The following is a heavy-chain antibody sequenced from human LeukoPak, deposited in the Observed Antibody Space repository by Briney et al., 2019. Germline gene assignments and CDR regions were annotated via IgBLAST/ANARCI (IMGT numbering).Heavy chain of an antibody. J-gene: IGHJ3*02. CDR3: ARVVPAAEDAFDI. D-gene: IGHD2-2*01. Sequence: SETLSLTCAVYGGSFSGYYWSWIRQPPGKGLEWNGEINHSGSTNYNPSLKSRVTISVDTSKNQFSLKLSSVTAADTAVYYCARVVPAAEDAFDIWGQGTMVTVSS. CDR1: GGSFSGYY. V-gene: IGHV4-34*01. CDR2: INHSGST.